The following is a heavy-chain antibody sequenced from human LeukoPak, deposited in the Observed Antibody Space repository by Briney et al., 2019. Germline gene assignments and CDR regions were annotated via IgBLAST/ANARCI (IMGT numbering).Heavy chain of an antibody. D-gene: IGHD3-3*01. CDR2: IIPIFGTA. CDR1: GGTFSSYA. CDR3: ARGSFRTVLRFLEWSDRYCYYYMDV. V-gene: IGHV1-69*01. Sequence: WASVKVSCKASGGTFSSYAISWVRQAPGQGLEWMGGIIPIFGTANYAQKFQARVTITADESTSTAYMELSSLRSEDTAVYYCARGSFRTVLRFLEWSDRYCYYYMDVWGKGTTVTVSS. J-gene: IGHJ6*03.